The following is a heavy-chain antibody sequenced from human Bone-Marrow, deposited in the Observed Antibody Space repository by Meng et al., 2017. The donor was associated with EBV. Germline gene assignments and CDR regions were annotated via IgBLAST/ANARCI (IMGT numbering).Heavy chain of an antibody. J-gene: IGHJ4*02. CDR1: GVSVNSGTYH. CDR3: AKSRSSTPGIVDD. D-gene: IGHD3-10*01. V-gene: IGHV4-61*01. CDR2: IYDTGTT. Sequence: GAVPGLVKPSETLSLTCVVSGVSVNSGTYHWSWLRQSPGKGLEWIGYIYDTGTTIYNPSLNSRVTILLETSKNQFSLRLHSVTTADTAVYYCAKSRSSTPGIVDDWGQGTLVTVSS.